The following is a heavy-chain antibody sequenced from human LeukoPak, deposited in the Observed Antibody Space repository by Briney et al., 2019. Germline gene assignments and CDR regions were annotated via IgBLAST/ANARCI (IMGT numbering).Heavy chain of an antibody. CDR1: GYTFTSYD. J-gene: IGHJ4*02. CDR3: ARGGSSGYSRGDY. V-gene: IGHV1-8*02. Sequence: ASVKVSCKASGYTFTSYDINWVRQATGQGLEWMGWMNPNSGNTSYAQKFQGRVTMTRDMSTSTVYMELSSLRSEDTAVYYCARGGSSGYSRGDYWGQGTLVTVSS. CDR2: MNPNSGNT. D-gene: IGHD3-22*01.